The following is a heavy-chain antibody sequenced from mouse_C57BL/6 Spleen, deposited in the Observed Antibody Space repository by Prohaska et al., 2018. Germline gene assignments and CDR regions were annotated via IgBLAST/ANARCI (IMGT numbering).Heavy chain of an antibody. J-gene: IGHJ1*03. V-gene: IGHV11-2*01. CDR1: GFTFSGFW. D-gene: IGHD2-1*01. CDR2: INCDGSAI. Sequence: EVQLLETGGGLVQPGGSRGLSCEGSGFTFSGFWMSWVRQTPGKTLEWIGDINCDGSAINYAPSIKDRFTIFRDNDKSTLYLQMSNVRSEDTATYFCMRYGNYWYFDVWGTGTTVTVSS. CDR3: MRYGNYWYFDV.